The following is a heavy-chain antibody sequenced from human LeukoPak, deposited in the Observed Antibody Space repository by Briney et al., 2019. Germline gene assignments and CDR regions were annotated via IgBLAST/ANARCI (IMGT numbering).Heavy chain of an antibody. Sequence: PSETLSLTCAVYGGSFSGYYWSWIRQPPGKGLEWIGEINHSGSTNYNPSLKSRVTISVDTSKNQFSLKLSSVTAADTAVYYCARGRGYSSSWYLGYWGQGTLVTVSS. J-gene: IGHJ4*02. CDR3: ARGRGYSSSWYLGY. D-gene: IGHD6-13*01. CDR1: GGSFSGYY. V-gene: IGHV4-34*01. CDR2: INHSGST.